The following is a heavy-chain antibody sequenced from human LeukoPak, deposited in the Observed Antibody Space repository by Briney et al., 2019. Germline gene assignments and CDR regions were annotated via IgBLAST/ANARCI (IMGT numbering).Heavy chain of an antibody. J-gene: IGHJ5*02. Sequence: GESLKISCKGSGYSLTSYWIGWVRQMPGKGLEWMGIIYPGDSDTRYSPSFQGQVTISADKSISTAYLQWSSLKASDTAMYYCARVVPAAIPRPWFDPWGQGTLVTVSS. V-gene: IGHV5-51*01. D-gene: IGHD2-2*02. CDR2: IYPGDSDT. CDR3: ARVVPAAIPRPWFDP. CDR1: GYSLTSYW.